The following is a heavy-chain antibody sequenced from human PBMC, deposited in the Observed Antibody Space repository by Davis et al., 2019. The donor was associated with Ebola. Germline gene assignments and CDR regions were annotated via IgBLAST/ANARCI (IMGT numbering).Heavy chain of an antibody. D-gene: IGHD6-19*01. J-gene: IGHJ5*02. CDR3: ARERGDEALAGGDNWFAP. V-gene: IGHV1-2*02. CDR2: INSHGGGA. CDR1: GDIFKTYF. Sequence: ASVKVSCKASGDIFKTYFIHWVRQAPGQGLEHMGWINSHGGGANYAQKFRDRVTLTGDTSISTSYMELTRLSPDDTALYYCARERGDEALAGGDNWFAPWGQGTLVTVSS.